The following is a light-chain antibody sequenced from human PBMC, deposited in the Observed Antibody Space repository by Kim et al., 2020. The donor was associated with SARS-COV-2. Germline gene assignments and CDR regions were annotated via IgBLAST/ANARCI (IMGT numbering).Light chain of an antibody. V-gene: IGLV3-19*01. J-gene: IGLJ3*02. CDR1: SLRNYY. Sequence: SSELTQDPAVDVTLGQTVRITCQGDSLRNYYASWYQQQPGQAPVLVLFGKNNRPSGIPDRFSGSKSGNTASLTITGAQAEDEADYYCNSRDSSGNHLVFGAGPQLSFL. CDR3: NSRDSSGNHLV. CDR2: GKN.